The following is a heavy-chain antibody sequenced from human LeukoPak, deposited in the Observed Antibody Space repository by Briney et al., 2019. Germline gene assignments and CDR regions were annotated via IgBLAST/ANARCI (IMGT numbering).Heavy chain of an antibody. CDR2: IYYSGST. J-gene: IGHJ4*02. CDR1: GGSISSYY. V-gene: IGHV4-59*01. CDR3: ARVTGYIVEDYFDY. D-gene: IGHD3-22*01. Sequence: PSETLSLTCSVSGGSISSYYWSWLRQPPGKGLEWIGYIYYSGSTNYNPSLKSRVTISVDTSKNQISLRLSSVTAADTAVYYCARVTGYIVEDYFDYWGQATLVTVSS.